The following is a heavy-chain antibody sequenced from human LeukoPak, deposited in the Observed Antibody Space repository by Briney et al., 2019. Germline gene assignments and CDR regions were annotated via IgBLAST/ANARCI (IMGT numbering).Heavy chain of an antibody. Sequence: ASVKVSCKASGGTFSSYAISWVRQAPGQGLEWMGGIIPIFGTANYAQKFQGRVTITADKSTSTAYMELSSLRSEDTAVYYCARDSALDGSGSYYNYWDQGTLVTVSS. CDR1: GGTFSSYA. J-gene: IGHJ4*02. CDR2: IIPIFGTA. D-gene: IGHD3-10*01. CDR3: ARDSALDGSGSYYNY. V-gene: IGHV1-69*06.